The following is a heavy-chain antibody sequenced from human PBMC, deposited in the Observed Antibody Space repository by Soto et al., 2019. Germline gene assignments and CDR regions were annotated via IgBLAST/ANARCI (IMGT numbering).Heavy chain of an antibody. CDR1: GGSFSGYY. J-gene: IGHJ4*02. D-gene: IGHD3-16*02. Sequence: SETLSLTCAVYGGSFSGYYWSWIRQPPGKGLERIGEINHSGSTNYNPSLKSRVTISVDTSKNQLSLKLSSVTAADTAVYYCARSNFSDYVWGSYRCHFDYWGQGTVVTVSS. V-gene: IGHV4-34*01. CDR3: ARSNFSDYVWGSYRCHFDY. CDR2: INHSGST.